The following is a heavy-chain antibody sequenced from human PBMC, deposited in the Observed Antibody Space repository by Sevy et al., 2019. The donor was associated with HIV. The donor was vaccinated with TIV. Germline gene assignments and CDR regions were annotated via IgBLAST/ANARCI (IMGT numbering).Heavy chain of an antibody. CDR3: AGSDDSHYPLDFDY. D-gene: IGHD4-4*01. CDR1: GFTFSSYS. V-gene: IGHV3-21*01. Sequence: GGCLRLSCAASGFTFSSYSMSWVRQAPGKGLEWVSSISSSNYFIYYTDSVKGRFTISRDNAKNSLYLQMNSLRAEDMAVYYCAGSDDSHYPLDFDYWGQGTLVTVSS. CDR2: ISSSNYFI. J-gene: IGHJ4*02.